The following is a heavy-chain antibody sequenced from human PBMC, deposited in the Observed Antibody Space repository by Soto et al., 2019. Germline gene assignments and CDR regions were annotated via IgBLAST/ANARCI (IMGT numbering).Heavy chain of an antibody. D-gene: IGHD2-2*01. CDR2: IYYSGST. J-gene: IGHJ6*02. Sequence: SETLSLTCTVSGGSVSSGSYYWSWIRQPPWKGLEWIGYIYYSGSTNYNPSLKSRVTISVDTSKNQFSLKLSSVTAADTAVYYCARDQGRYCSSTSCYYYYYGMDVWGQGXTVTVSS. V-gene: IGHV4-61*01. CDR1: GGSVSSGSYY. CDR3: ARDQGRYCSSTSCYYYYYGMDV.